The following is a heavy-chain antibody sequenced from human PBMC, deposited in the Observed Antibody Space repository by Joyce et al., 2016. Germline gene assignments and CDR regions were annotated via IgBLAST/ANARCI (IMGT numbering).Heavy chain of an antibody. V-gene: IGHV3-48*01. CDR1: GFIFSDYR. J-gene: IGHJ5*01. CDR2: IDSAGNIV. CDR3: ARVGDGWFDY. Sequence: EVRLVESGGGLVRPGGSLRLSCTASGFIFSDYRMTWARQAPGKVPEFLSFIDSAGNIVHWADSVKGRSTFSRDNAKNSLDMQINDLRVEDTAVYYCARVGDGWFDYWGRGTLVIVSS.